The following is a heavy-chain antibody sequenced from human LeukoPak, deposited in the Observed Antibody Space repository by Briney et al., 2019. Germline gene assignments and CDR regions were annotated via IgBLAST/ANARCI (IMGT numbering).Heavy chain of an antibody. Sequence: SQTLSLTCTVSGGSISSGGYYWSWIREHPGKGLEWIGYIYYSGSTYYHPSLKSRVTISVDTSKNQFSLKLSSVTAADTAVYYCARVSGRDGYKGAFDIWGQGTMVTVSS. V-gene: IGHV4-31*03. D-gene: IGHD5-12*01. CDR2: IYYSGST. CDR1: GGSISSGGYY. CDR3: ARVSGRDGYKGAFDI. J-gene: IGHJ3*02.